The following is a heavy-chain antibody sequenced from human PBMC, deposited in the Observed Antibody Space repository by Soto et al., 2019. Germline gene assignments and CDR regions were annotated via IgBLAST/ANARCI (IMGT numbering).Heavy chain of an antibody. J-gene: IGHJ4*02. CDR2: ISGSGGST. Sequence: GGSLRLSCAASGSTFSSYAMSWVRQAPGKGLEWVSAISGSGGSTYYADSVKGRFTISRDDSKNTLYLQMNSLRAEDTAVYYCAKDDFSSGWPILFDYWGQGTLVTVSS. D-gene: IGHD6-19*01. CDR3: AKDDFSSGWPILFDY. CDR1: GSTFSSYA. V-gene: IGHV3-23*01.